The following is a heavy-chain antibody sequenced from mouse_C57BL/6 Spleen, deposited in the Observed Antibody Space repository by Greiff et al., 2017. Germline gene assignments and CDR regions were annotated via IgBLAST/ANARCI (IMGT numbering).Heavy chain of an antibody. Sequence: VQLQQSGPELVKPGASVKMSCKASGYTFTDYNMHWVKQSHGKSLEWIGYINPNNGGTSYNQKFKGKATLTVNKSSSTAYMELRSLTSEDSAVYYCARVPNYYGSSYPNFDYWGQGTTLTVSS. V-gene: IGHV1-22*01. CDR1: GYTFTDYN. J-gene: IGHJ2*01. CDR3: ARVPNYYGSSYPNFDY. D-gene: IGHD1-1*01. CDR2: INPNNGGT.